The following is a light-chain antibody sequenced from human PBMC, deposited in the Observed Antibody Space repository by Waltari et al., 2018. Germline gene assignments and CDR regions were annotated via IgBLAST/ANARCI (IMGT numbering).Light chain of an antibody. CDR1: QTIISW. J-gene: IGKJ1*01. CDR3: QQYDSFWS. V-gene: IGKV1-5*03. CDR2: RAT. Sequence: DIQMTQSPSTLSASIGDRVTITCRASQTIISWLAWYQQKPGQAPRLLFYRATALETGVPSRFSGTGSGTEFTLTINGLQPDDSATYFCQQYDSFWSFGQGTKVEVK.